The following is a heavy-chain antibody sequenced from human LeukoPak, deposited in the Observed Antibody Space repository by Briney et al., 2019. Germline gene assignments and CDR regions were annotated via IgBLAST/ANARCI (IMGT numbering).Heavy chain of an antibody. V-gene: IGHV3-53*01. D-gene: IGHD3-16*01. Sequence: PGGSLRLSCAASGFTVSSTYISWVRQAPGRGLEWVSVIYSDGRTYYADSLKGRFTISRDSSKNTVYLQMNRLRVEDTAVYYCARLPRGDYWGQGTLVTVSS. CDR1: GFTVSSTY. CDR3: ARLPRGDY. J-gene: IGHJ4*02. CDR2: IYSDGRT.